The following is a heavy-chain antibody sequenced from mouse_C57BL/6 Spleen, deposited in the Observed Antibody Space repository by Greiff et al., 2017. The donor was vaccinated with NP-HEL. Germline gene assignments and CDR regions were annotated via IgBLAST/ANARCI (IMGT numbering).Heavy chain of an antibody. Sequence: VQLKQSGPELVKPGASVKIPCKASGYTFTDYNMDWVKQSHGKSLEWIGDINPNNGGTIYNQKFKGKATLTVDKSSSTAYMELRSLTSEDTAVYYCARGLSYDYDGFAYWGQGTLVTVSA. J-gene: IGHJ3*01. CDR1: GYTFTDYN. D-gene: IGHD2-4*01. CDR2: INPNNGGT. CDR3: ARGLSYDYDGFAY. V-gene: IGHV1-18*01.